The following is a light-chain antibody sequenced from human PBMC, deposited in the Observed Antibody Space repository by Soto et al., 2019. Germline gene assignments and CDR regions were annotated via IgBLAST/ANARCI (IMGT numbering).Light chain of an antibody. CDR2: GAS. CDR1: QSVSSSY. V-gene: IGKV3-20*01. CDR3: QQYGSSHRT. J-gene: IGKJ2*01. Sequence: EIVLTQSPGTLSLSPGERATLSCRASQSVSSSYLAWYQQKPGQAPRLLIYGASSRATGIPDRFSGSGSGTDFTITISRLEPEDCAVYYCQQYGSSHRTFGQGTKLEIK.